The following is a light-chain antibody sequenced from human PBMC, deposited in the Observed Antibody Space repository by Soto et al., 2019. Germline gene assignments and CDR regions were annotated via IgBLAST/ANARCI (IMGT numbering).Light chain of an antibody. Sequence: QSVLTQPRSVSGSPGQSVTISCTGTSSDVGGYNYVSWYQQHPGKAPKLIIYEVSNRPSGVSNRFSGSKSGNTASLTISGLQAEDEADYYCSSYTTTDTYVFGTGTKVTVL. CDR3: SSYTTTDTYV. J-gene: IGLJ1*01. CDR2: EVS. CDR1: SSDVGGYNY. V-gene: IGLV2-14*01.